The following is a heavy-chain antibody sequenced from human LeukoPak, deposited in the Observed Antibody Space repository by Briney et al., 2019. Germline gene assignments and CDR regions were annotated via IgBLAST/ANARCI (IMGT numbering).Heavy chain of an antibody. Sequence: GGSLRLSCAASGFTFSSYAMHWVRQAPGKGLEWVAVISYDGSNKYYADSVKGRFTISRDNSKNTLYLQMNSLRAEDTAVYHCARSLPYYDFWSGYLPYWGQGTLVTVSS. V-gene: IGHV3-30-3*01. D-gene: IGHD3-3*01. J-gene: IGHJ4*02. CDR3: ARSLPYYDFWSGYLPY. CDR2: ISYDGSNK. CDR1: GFTFSSYA.